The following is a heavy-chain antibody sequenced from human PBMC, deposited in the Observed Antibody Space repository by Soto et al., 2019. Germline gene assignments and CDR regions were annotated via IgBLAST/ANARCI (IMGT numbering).Heavy chain of an antibody. J-gene: IGHJ6*02. V-gene: IGHV3-48*02. CDR1: GFTFSSYS. CDR2: TSSSSSTI. D-gene: IGHD5-12*01. Sequence: GGSLRLSCAASGFTFSSYSMNWVRQAPGKGLEWVSYTSSSSSTIYYADSVKGRFTISRDNAKNSLYLQMNSLRDEDTAVYYCARESGYDSAPPRKYYYYYYGMDVWGQGTTVTVSS. CDR3: ARESGYDSAPPRKYYYYYYGMDV.